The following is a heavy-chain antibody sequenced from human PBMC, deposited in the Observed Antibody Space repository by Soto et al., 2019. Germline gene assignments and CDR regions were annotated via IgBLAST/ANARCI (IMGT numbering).Heavy chain of an antibody. CDR3: ARSPAATGTTWLDP. CDR1: GYSFSTHS. D-gene: IGHD6-13*01. J-gene: IGHJ5*02. Sequence: GASVKVSCKASGYSFSTHSIHWVRQAPGQGLEWMGWINGGNGNTKYSQKFRDRVTITRDASASTGYMELSSLRSDDTAVFYCARSPAATGTTWLDPWGQGTLVTVSS. CDR2: INGGNGNT. V-gene: IGHV1-3*01.